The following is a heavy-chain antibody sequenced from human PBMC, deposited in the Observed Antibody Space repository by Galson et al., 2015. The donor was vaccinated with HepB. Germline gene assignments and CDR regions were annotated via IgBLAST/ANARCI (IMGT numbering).Heavy chain of an antibody. Sequence: PALVKPTQTLTLTCTVSGFSISTNAVGVAWIRQPPGKALEWLALIYWDDDKRYNPSLKSRLTITKDTSENQVFLTMTNMDPVDTATYFCARTSVTTGFPWFDPWGQGALVTVSS. CDR3: ARTSVTTGFPWFDP. V-gene: IGHV2-5*02. D-gene: IGHD4-17*01. CDR2: IYWDDDK. J-gene: IGHJ5*02. CDR1: GFSISTNAVG.